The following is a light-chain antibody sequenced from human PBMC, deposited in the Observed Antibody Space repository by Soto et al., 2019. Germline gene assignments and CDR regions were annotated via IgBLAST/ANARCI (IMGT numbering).Light chain of an antibody. V-gene: IGKV1-13*02. J-gene: IGKJ4*01. Sequence: AIQLTQSPSSLSASVGDRVTITCRASQGISSALAWYQHKPGNAPKILIYDASSFESGVPSRFSGSGSGTDFTLTISSLQPEDFATYYCQQFNSYLLTFGGRTKVEIK. CDR2: DAS. CDR1: QGISSA. CDR3: QQFNSYLLT.